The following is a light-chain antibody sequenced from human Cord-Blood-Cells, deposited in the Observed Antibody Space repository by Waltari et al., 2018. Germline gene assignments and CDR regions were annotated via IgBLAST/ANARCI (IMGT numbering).Light chain of an antibody. CDR1: QSISSY. J-gene: IGKJ5*01. V-gene: IGKV1-39*01. Sequence: DIQMTQSPSSLSASVGDRVPITCRASQSISSYLNWYQQKPGKAPKLLIYAASSLQSGVPSRFSGSGSGTDFTLTISSLQPEDFATYYCQQGYSTSITFGQGTRLEIK. CDR2: AAS. CDR3: QQGYSTSIT.